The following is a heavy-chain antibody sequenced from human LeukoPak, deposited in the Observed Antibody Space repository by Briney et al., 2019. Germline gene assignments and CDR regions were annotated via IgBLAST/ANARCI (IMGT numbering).Heavy chain of an antibody. CDR3: AKAGMTRFDY. CDR1: GFTFSDYY. J-gene: IGHJ4*02. Sequence: GGSLRLSCAASGFTFSDYYMSWIRQAPGKGLEWVSYISGSGSTIYYADSVKGRFTISRENAKNTLYLKMNSLRVEDTAVYYCAKAGMTRFDYWGQGIMVTVSS. CDR2: ISGSGSTI. V-gene: IGHV3-11*01. D-gene: IGHD1-20*01.